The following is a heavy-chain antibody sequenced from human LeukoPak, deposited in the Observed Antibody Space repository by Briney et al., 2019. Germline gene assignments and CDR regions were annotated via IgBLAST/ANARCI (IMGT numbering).Heavy chain of an antibody. CDR3: ARAGDFDWFPPFDP. CDR2: IKQDGSEK. Sequence: GGSLRLSCAASGFTFRSHWMSWVRQAPGKGLEGVATIKQDGSEKYYMDSVKGRFTISRDNVKNSLYLQMNSLRAEDTAVYYCARAGDFDWFPPFDPWGQGTLVTVSS. J-gene: IGHJ5*02. D-gene: IGHD3-9*01. CDR1: GFTFRSHW. V-gene: IGHV3-7*01.